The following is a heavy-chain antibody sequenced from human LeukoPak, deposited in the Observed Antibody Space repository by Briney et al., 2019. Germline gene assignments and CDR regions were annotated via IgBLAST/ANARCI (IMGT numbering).Heavy chain of an antibody. CDR2: IHHRGNT. CDR3: ARVSGGLYYYMDV. D-gene: IGHD6-25*01. V-gene: IGHV4-38-2*01. J-gene: IGHJ6*03. Sequence: PSKTLSLTCAVSGYSISSGYYWGWIRQPPGKGLEWIGNIHHRGNTYYNPSLKSRVTISLDTSKSQFSLRLSSVTAADTAVYYCARVSGGLYYYMDVWGKGTTVTVSS. CDR1: GYSISSGYY.